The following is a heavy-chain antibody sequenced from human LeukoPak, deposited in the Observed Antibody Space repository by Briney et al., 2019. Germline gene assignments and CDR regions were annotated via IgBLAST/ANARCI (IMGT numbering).Heavy chain of an antibody. CDR1: GFTVSSNY. CDR3: ARTIQLWFFDI. Sequence: GGSLRLSCAASGFTVSSNYMSWVRQAPGKGLEWVSVIYSGGSTYYADSVKGRLTISRDNSKNTLYLQMNSLRAEDTAVYYCARTIQLWFFDIWGQGTMVTVSS. CDR2: IYSGGST. D-gene: IGHD5-18*01. J-gene: IGHJ3*02. V-gene: IGHV3-53*01.